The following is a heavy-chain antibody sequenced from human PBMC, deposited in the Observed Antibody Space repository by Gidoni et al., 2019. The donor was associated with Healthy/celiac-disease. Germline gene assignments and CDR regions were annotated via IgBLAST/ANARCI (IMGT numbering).Heavy chain of an antibody. CDR1: GGSFSGYY. D-gene: IGHD3-3*01. Sequence: QVQLQQWGAGLLTPSETLSLTCAVYGGSFSGYYWSWIRQPPGKGLEWIGEINHSGSTNYNPPLKSRFTKSVDTSKTQFSLKLSSGTAADTAVYYCARSITIFGVVISSTNNWFDPWGQGTLVTVSS. CDR2: INHSGST. V-gene: IGHV4-34*01. J-gene: IGHJ5*02. CDR3: ARSITIFGVVISSTNNWFDP.